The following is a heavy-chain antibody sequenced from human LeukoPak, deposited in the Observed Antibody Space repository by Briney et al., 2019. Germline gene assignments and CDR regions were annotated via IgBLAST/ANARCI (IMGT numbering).Heavy chain of an antibody. CDR2: IYSGGST. D-gene: IGHD3-22*01. Sequence: PGGSLRLSCAASGFTVSTNYMNWVRQAPGKGLEWVSVIYSGGSTYYPDSVKGRFTISRDNSKNTLYLQMNSLRAEDTAVYYCARLASYYYDISGADAFDIWGQGTMVTVSS. CDR1: GFTVSTNY. J-gene: IGHJ3*02. CDR3: ARLASYYYDISGADAFDI. V-gene: IGHV3-66*01.